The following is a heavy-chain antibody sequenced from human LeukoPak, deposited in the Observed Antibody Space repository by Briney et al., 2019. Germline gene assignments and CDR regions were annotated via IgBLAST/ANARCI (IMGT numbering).Heavy chain of an antibody. J-gene: IGHJ4*02. V-gene: IGHV4-30-2*01. CDR2: IYHSGST. Sequence: SQTLSLTCAVSGGSISSGGYSWSWIRQPPGKGLEWIGYIYHSGSTYYNPSLKSRVTISVDRSKNQFSLKLSSVTAADTAVYYCARGRVGVLSDYFDYWGQGTLVTASS. CDR3: ARGRVGVLSDYFDY. D-gene: IGHD3-16*02. CDR1: GGSISSGGYS.